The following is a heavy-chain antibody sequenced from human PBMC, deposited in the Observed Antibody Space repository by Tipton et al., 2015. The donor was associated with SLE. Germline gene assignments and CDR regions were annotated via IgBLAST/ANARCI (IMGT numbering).Heavy chain of an antibody. CDR3: ARHPTGEIASRYFDL. D-gene: IGHD7-27*01. Sequence: TLSLTCTVSGGSFSGYYWSWIRQPPGKGLEWIGYIYYSGSTYYNPSLKSRVTISVDTSKNQFSLKLSSVTAADTAVYYCARHPTGEIASRYFDLWGRGTLVTVSS. J-gene: IGHJ2*01. CDR2: IYYSGST. V-gene: IGHV4-59*08. CDR1: GGSFSGYY.